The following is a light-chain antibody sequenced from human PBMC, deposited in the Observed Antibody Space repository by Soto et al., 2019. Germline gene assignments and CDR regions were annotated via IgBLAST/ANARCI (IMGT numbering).Light chain of an antibody. J-gene: IGKJ1*01. Sequence: DIKMTQSPSTLSAPVGDRVTIPCRASQSISSWLAWYQQKPGKAPKLLIYKASSLESGVPSRFSGSGSGTEFTLTISSLQPDDFPTYYCEQYNRYSTFGQVTKV. V-gene: IGKV1-5*03. CDR1: QSISSW. CDR2: KAS. CDR3: EQYNRYST.